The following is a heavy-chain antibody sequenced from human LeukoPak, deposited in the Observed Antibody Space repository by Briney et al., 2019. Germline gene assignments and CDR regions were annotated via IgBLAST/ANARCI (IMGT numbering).Heavy chain of an antibody. D-gene: IGHD3-10*01. CDR3: ARVERYGSASNWFDP. Sequence: GGPLRLSCAASGXTFSSYSMNWVRQAPGKGLEWVSSISSSSRYIYYADSVKGRFTIARDNAKNSLYLQMNSLRAEDTAVYYCARVERYGSASNWFDPWGQGTLVTVSS. J-gene: IGHJ5*02. CDR2: ISSSSRYI. V-gene: IGHV3-21*01. CDR1: GXTFSSYS.